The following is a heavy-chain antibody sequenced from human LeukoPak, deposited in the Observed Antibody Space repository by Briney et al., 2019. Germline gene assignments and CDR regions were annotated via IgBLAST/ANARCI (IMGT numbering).Heavy chain of an antibody. D-gene: IGHD2-2*01. J-gene: IGHJ4*02. CDR3: ARRVVVPAAPYYFDY. Sequence: GGSLRLSCAASGFTFSSHWMHWVRQAPGKGLVWVSRINSDGSSTSYADSVKGRFTISRDNAKNTLYLQMNSLRAEDTTVYYCARRVVVPAAPYYFDYWGQGTLVTVSS. CDR2: INSDGSST. CDR1: GFTFSSHW. V-gene: IGHV3-74*01.